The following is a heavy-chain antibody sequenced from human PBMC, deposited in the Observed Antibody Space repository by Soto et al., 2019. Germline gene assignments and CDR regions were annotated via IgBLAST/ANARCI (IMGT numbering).Heavy chain of an antibody. CDR3: AKHSGYNYGYFRWFDP. V-gene: IGHV4-59*03. Sequence: QVHLQESGPRLVKPSETLSLTCTVSGGSISNYYWSWIRQPPGRGLEWIGHIFYSGSTNYNPALTHRVTISVDTSKSQFPLKLSSVTAADTAVYYCAKHSGYNYGYFRWFDPWGQGTLVTVSS. D-gene: IGHD5-18*01. J-gene: IGHJ5*02. CDR1: GGSISNYY. CDR2: IFYSGST.